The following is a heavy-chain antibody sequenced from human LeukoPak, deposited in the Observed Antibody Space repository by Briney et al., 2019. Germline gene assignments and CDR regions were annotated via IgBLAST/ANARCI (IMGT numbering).Heavy chain of an antibody. D-gene: IGHD3-22*01. J-gene: IGHJ6*03. Sequence: SETLSLTCTVSGGSISSYYWSWIRQPAGKGLEWIGRIYTSGSTNYNPSLKSRVTMSVDTSENQFSLKLSSVTAADTAVYYCARGTTYYYDSSGYSDYYYYMDVWGKGTTVTVSS. CDR2: IYTSGST. CDR3: ARGTTYYYDSSGYSDYYYYMDV. V-gene: IGHV4-4*07. CDR1: GGSISSYY.